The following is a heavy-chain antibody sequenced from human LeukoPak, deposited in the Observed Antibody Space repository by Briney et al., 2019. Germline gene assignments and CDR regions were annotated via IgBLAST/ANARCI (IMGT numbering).Heavy chain of an antibody. CDR3: AGYGSGTYPRFDY. V-gene: IGHV4-59*08. D-gene: IGHD3-10*01. CDR1: GGSISGYY. J-gene: IGHJ4*02. Sequence: SETLSLTCTVSGGSISGYYWSWIRQSPGKGLEWIAYIYNSGSTNYNPSLQSRVTISVDTSKNQFSLNLSSVTAADTAVYYCAGYGSGTYPRFDYWGQGTLVTVSS. CDR2: IYNSGST.